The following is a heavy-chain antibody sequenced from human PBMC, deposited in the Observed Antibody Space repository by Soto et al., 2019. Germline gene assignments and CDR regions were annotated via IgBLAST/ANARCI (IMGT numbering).Heavy chain of an antibody. Sequence: SETLSLTCTVSGGSISSYYWSWIRQPPGKGLEWIGYIYYSGGTNYNPSLKSRVTISVDTSKNQFSMKLSSVTAADTAVYYCARSYTAMVTGNYYYYYGMDVWGQGTTVTVSS. J-gene: IGHJ6*02. V-gene: IGHV4-59*01. CDR1: GGSISSYY. CDR2: IYYSGGT. D-gene: IGHD5-18*01. CDR3: ARSYTAMVTGNYYYYYGMDV.